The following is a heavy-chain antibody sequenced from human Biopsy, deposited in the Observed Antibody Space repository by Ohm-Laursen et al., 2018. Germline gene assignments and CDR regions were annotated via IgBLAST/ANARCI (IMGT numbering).Heavy chain of an antibody. CDR1: GDSVSSGSYY. CDR2: IYYSGST. CDR3: AGRPWPNAFDI. V-gene: IGHV4-61*01. J-gene: IGHJ3*02. D-gene: IGHD5-12*01. Sequence: SQTLSLTCTVSGDSVSSGSYYWSWIRQPPGKGLEWIGYIYYSGSTNYNPSLKSRVTISVDTSRNQFSLKLSSVTAADTAVYYCAGRPWPNAFDIWGQGTVVTVSS.